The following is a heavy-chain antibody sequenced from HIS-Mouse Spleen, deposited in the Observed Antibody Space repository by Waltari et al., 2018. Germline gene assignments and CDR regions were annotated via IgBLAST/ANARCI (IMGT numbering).Heavy chain of an antibody. J-gene: IGHJ4*02. V-gene: IGHV3-66*01. CDR2: IYSGGST. Sequence: EVQLVESGGGLVKPGGSLRLSCAASGFTDRCNCMSWVRQATGQGLEWVSVIYSGGSTYYADSVKGRFTISRDNSKNTLYLQMNSLRAEDTAVYYCARDIKAAACWGQGTLVTVSS. CDR1: GFTDRCNC. CDR3: ARDIKAAAC. D-gene: IGHD6-13*01.